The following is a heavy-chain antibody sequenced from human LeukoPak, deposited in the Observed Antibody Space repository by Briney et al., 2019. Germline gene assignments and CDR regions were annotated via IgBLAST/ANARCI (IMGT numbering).Heavy chain of an antibody. Sequence: GESLKISCKGSGYTITNYWIGWVRQMPRKGLEWMGIIYTGDSDTRYSPSFQGQVTISADKSISTAYLQWSSLKASDTAMYYCARRSGYSSGWTALDYWGQGTLVTVSS. CDR2: IYTGDSDT. CDR3: ARRSGYSSGWTALDY. D-gene: IGHD6-19*01. CDR1: GYTITNYW. J-gene: IGHJ4*02. V-gene: IGHV5-51*01.